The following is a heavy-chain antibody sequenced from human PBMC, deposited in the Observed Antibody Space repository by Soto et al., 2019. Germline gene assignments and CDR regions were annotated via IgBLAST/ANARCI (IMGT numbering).Heavy chain of an antibody. D-gene: IGHD3-10*01. V-gene: IGHV1-18*01. Sequence: ASVKVSCKASGNTFASHGFSWVRQAPGQGLEWMGWISGFNGQTNYALKFQGRVTLTTDTSTSTAYMELRSLRSDDTAVYFCARVDPRGVAVVRDYWGQGTLVTV. CDR2: ISGFNGQT. CDR1: GNTFASHG. CDR3: ARVDPRGVAVVRDY. J-gene: IGHJ4*02.